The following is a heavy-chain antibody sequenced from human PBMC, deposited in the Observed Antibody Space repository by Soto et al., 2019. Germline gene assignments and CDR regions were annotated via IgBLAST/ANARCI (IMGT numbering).Heavy chain of an antibody. CDR3: ARSSTLYSSGWSDSDY. J-gene: IGHJ4*02. CDR2: ISAYNGNT. V-gene: IGHV1-18*01. Sequence: ASVKVSCKASGYTFTSYGISWVRQAPGQGLEWMGWISAYNGNTNYAQKLQGRVTMTTDTSTSTAYMELRSLRSDDTAVYYCARSSTLYSSGWSDSDYWGQGTLVTVSS. D-gene: IGHD6-19*01. CDR1: GYTFTSYG.